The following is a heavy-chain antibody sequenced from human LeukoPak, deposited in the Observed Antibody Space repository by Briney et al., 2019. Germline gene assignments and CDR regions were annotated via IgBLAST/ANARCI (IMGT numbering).Heavy chain of an antibody. CDR1: GDSVSSNSAA. CDR3: ARARYTSGWPFDY. Sequence: SQTLSLTCAISGDSVSSNSAAWNWIRQSPSRGLEWLGGTYYRSKWDSDYAVSVKSRININPDTSKNQFSLQLNSMTPEDTAVYYCARARYTSGWPFDYWGQGTLVTVSS. D-gene: IGHD6-19*01. V-gene: IGHV6-1*01. J-gene: IGHJ4*02. CDR2: TYYRSKWDS.